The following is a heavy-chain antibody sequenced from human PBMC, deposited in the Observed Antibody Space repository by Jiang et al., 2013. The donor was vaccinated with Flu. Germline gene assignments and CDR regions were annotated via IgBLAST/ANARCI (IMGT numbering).Heavy chain of an antibody. CDR2: IMPIFGTA. D-gene: IGHD3-10*01. CDR3: ARDRSGYGSTLLDY. V-gene: IGHV1-69*06. Sequence: GAEVKKPGSSVKVSCKGSGGTFSSYAVSWVRQAPGQGLEWMGVIMPIFGTANYAQRFQGRVTITADKSTSTAYMELNSLRSEDTAVYYCARDRSGYGSTLLDYWGQGTLVTVSS. J-gene: IGHJ4*02. CDR1: GGTFSSYA.